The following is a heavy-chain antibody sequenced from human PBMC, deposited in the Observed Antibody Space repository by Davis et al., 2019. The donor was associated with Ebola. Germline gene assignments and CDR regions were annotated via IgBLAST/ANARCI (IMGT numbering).Heavy chain of an antibody. CDR1: GFTFSSYW. CDR2: IKQDGSEK. CDR3: ARVPRIPWSYYYGMGV. D-gene: IGHD2-15*01. V-gene: IGHV3-7*01. Sequence: GESLKISCAASGFTFSSYWMSWVRQAPGKGLEWVANIKQDGSEKYYVDSVKGRFTISRDNAKNSLYLQMNSLRAEDTAVYYCARVPRIPWSYYYGMGVWGQGTTVTVSS. J-gene: IGHJ6*02.